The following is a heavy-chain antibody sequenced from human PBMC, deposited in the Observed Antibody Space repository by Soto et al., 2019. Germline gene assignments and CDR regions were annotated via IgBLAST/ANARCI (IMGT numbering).Heavy chain of an antibody. CDR3: ARGSKYYDSSGYYSAFDI. J-gene: IGHJ3*02. CDR2: IIPIFGTA. D-gene: IGHD3-22*01. Sequence: GASVKVSCKASGGTFSSYAISWVRQAPGQGLEWMGGIIPIFGTANYAQKFQGRVTITADESTSTAYMELSSLRSEDTAVYYCARGSKYYDSSGYYSAFDIWVQGTMVTVSS. CDR1: GGTFSSYA. V-gene: IGHV1-69*13.